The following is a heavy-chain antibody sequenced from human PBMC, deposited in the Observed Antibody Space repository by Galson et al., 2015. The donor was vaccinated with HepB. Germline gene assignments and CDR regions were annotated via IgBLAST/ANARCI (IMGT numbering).Heavy chain of an antibody. D-gene: IGHD3-22*01. V-gene: IGHV3-23*01. CDR1: GFTFSGHA. J-gene: IGHJ4*02. CDR3: AKDRQYYYDSSGYYGLDC. CDR2: ISGSGGTT. Sequence: SLRLSCAASGFTFSGHAMSWVRQAPGKGLEWVSAISGSGGTTYYADSVKGRFTISRDNSENTLFLQMNTLRAEDTAVYYCAKDRQYYYDSSGYYGLDCWGQGTLVTVSS.